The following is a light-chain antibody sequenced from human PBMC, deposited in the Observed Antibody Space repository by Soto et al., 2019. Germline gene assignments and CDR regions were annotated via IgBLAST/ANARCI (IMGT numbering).Light chain of an antibody. CDR3: AAWDDSLKGVV. CDR1: SSDVGGYEY. CDR2: EVI. Sequence: QSVLTQPPSASGSPGQSVTISCTGSSSDVGGYEYVSWYQQHPGKAPKLIIYEVIKRPSGVPDRFSGSKSGNTASLTVSGLQAEDEADYYCAAWDDSLKGVVFGGGTKLTVL. V-gene: IGLV2-8*01. J-gene: IGLJ2*01.